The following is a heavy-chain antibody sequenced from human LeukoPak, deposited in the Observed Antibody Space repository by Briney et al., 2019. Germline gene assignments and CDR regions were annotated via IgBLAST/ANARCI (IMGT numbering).Heavy chain of an antibody. Sequence: GGSLRLSCAASGFTFSSYWMSWVRQAPGKGLEWVANIKQDGSEKYYVDSVKGRIIISRDNAKNSLSLQMNSLRAEDTAAYYCARVLVIRYFDWLLDHDAFDIWGQGTMVTVSS. CDR3: ARVLVIRYFDWLLDHDAFDI. D-gene: IGHD3-9*01. V-gene: IGHV3-7*03. J-gene: IGHJ3*02. CDR2: IKQDGSEK. CDR1: GFTFSSYW.